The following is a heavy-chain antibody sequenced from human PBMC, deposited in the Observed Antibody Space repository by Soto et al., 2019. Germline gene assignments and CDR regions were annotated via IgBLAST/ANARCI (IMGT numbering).Heavy chain of an antibody. Sequence: EVQLVESGGKLVQPGGSLRLSYVASGFPFGVYGMSWVRQAPGEGLEWVARIKFDGTGIQFADSVKGRFTISRDNAENLLCLQMISLRAMDTAVTFCASDSGYCWVHSVDHYFDYWGLGVLVTVTS. D-gene: IGHD2-15*01. CDR2: IKFDGTGI. CDR1: GFPFGVYG. J-gene: IGHJ4*02. CDR3: ASDSGYCWVHSVDHYFDY. V-gene: IGHV3-7*01.